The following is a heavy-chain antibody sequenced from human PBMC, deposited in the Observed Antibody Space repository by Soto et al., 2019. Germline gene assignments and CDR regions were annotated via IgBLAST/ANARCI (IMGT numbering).Heavy chain of an antibody. CDR2: INAGNGNT. V-gene: IGHV1-3*01. J-gene: IGHJ5*02. CDR3: ATHLPWKDYYDSVRQKYNWFDP. CDR1: GYTFTSYA. Sequence: QVQLVQSGAEVKKPGASVKVSCKASGYTFTSYAMHWVRQAPGQRLEWMGWINAGNGNTKYSQKFQGRVTITRDTSASTAYMELSSLRSEDTAVYYCATHLPWKDYYDSVRQKYNWFDPWGQGTLVTVSS. D-gene: IGHD3-22*01.